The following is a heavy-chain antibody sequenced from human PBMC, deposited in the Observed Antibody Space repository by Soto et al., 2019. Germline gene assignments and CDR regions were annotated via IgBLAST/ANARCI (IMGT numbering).Heavy chain of an antibody. J-gene: IGHJ4*02. D-gene: IGHD3-10*01. Sequence: PGGSLRLSCAASGFTFSSYAMSWVRQAPGKGLEWVSAISGSGGSTYYADSVKGRFTISRDNSKNTLYLQMNSLRAEDTAVYYCAKLSGSGSYSDHFDYWGQGTLVTVSS. CDR3: AKLSGSGSYSDHFDY. CDR2: ISGSGGST. CDR1: GFTFSSYA. V-gene: IGHV3-23*01.